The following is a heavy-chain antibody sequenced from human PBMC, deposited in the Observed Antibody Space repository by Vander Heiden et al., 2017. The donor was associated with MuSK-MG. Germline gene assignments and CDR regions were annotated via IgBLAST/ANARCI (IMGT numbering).Heavy chain of an antibody. Sequence: EVQLVESGGGLVQPGGSLRLSCAASGFTFRSYWMAWVRQAQGKGLGWLANIKQDGNEKNYVDPVKGRFTISRDNAKNSLYLQMNGLRAEDTAVYYCARDLYTFDIWGQGTMVTVSS. J-gene: IGHJ3*02. V-gene: IGHV3-7*01. D-gene: IGHD3-10*01. CDR3: ARDLYTFDI. CDR1: GFTFRSYW. CDR2: IKQDGNEK.